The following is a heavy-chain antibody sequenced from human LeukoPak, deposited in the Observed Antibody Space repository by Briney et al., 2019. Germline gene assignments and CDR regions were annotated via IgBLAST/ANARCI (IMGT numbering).Heavy chain of an antibody. CDR1: GFTFSRFW. CDR3: AHISSSWPDY. Sequence: GGSLRLSCAASGFTFSRFWMSWVRQAPGKGLEWVSGLSGSGGSTYYADSVKGRFTISRDNSKNTLYLQMNSLRAEDTAVYYCAHISSSWPDYWGQGTLVTVSS. D-gene: IGHD6-13*01. V-gene: IGHV3-23*01. CDR2: LSGSGGST. J-gene: IGHJ4*02.